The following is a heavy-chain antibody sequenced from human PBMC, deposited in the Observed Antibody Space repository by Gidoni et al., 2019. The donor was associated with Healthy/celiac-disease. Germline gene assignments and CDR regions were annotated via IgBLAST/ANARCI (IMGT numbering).Heavy chain of an antibody. J-gene: IGHJ6*03. Sequence: EVQLVESGGGLVKPGGSLRLSCAASGFTFSSYSMNWVRQAPGKGLEWVSSISSSSSYIDYADSVKGRFTISRDNAKNSLYLQMNSLRAEDTAVYYCARDPYCSSTSCRIVGYYYYYMDVWGKGTTVTVSS. CDR2: ISSSSSYI. CDR3: ARDPYCSSTSCRIVGYYYYYMDV. D-gene: IGHD2-2*01. CDR1: GFTFSSYS. V-gene: IGHV3-21*01.